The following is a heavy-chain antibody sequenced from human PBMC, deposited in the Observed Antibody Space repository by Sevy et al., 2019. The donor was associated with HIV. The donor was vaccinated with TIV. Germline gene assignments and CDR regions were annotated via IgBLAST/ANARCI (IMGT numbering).Heavy chain of an antibody. CDR2: IKSKTDGGTT. J-gene: IGHJ4*02. CDR1: GFTFSNAW. Sequence: GGSLRLSCAASGFTFSNAWMSWVRQAPGKGLEWVGRIKSKTDGGTTDYAAPVKVRFTISRDDSKNTLYLQMNSLKTEDKASYYYTTDSKKRGLSALLDYWGQGTLVTVSS. D-gene: IGHD3-10*01. CDR3: TTDSKKRGLSALLDY. V-gene: IGHV3-15*01.